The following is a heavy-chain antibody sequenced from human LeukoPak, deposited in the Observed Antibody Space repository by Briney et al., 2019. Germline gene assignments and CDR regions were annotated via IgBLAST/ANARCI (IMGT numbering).Heavy chain of an antibody. Sequence: GGSLRLSCAASGFIFSSYSMNWVRQAPGKGLEWVSYISSSSSTIYYADSVKGRFTISRDNAKNSLYLQMNSLRAEDTAVYYCAKPAGAAAGIQHWGQGTLVTVSS. D-gene: IGHD6-13*01. CDR2: ISSSSSTI. CDR3: AKPAGAAAGIQH. CDR1: GFIFSSYS. V-gene: IGHV3-48*04. J-gene: IGHJ1*01.